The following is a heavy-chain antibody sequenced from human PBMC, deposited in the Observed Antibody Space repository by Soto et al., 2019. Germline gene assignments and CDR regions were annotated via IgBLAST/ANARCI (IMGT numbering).Heavy chain of an antibody. V-gene: IGHV4-30-2*01. CDR1: GGSISSGGYS. CDR2: IYHSGST. CDR3: AAGGGLPRYS. D-gene: IGHD5-12*01. Sequence: QLQLQESGSGLVKPSQTLSLTCAVSGGSISSGGYSWSWIRQPPGKGLEWIGYIYHSGSTYYNPPLXSXVXIXXDRSKNQFSLKRSSVTAADTAVYYCAAGGGLPRYSWGQGTLVTVSS. J-gene: IGHJ4*02.